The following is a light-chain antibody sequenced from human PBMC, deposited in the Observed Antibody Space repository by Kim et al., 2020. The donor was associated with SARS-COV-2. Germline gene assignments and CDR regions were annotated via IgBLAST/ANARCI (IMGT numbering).Light chain of an antibody. V-gene: IGKV1-27*01. CDR2: AAS. Sequence: SASVGDRVTITCRGSQGISNYLAWYQQKPGKVPKLLIYAASTLQSGVPSRFSGSGSGTDFTLTISSLQPEDVATYYCQKYNSAPRAFGQGTKLEIK. J-gene: IGKJ2*01. CDR1: QGISNY. CDR3: QKYNSAPRA.